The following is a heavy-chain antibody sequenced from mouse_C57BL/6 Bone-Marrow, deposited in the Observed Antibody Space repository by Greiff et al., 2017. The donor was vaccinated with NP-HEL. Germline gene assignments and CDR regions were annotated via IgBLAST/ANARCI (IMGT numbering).Heavy chain of an antibody. J-gene: IGHJ3*01. D-gene: IGHD2-3*01. CDR1: GYTFTSYG. V-gene: IGHV1-81*01. CDR3: ARDDGYYSWFAD. Sequence: QVQLQQSGAELARPGASVKLSCKASGYTFTSYGISWVKQRTGQGLEWIGEIYPRSGNTYYNEKFKGKATLTADKSSSTAYMELRSLTSDDSAVYFCARDDGYYSWFADWGQGTLVTVSA. CDR2: IYPRSGNT.